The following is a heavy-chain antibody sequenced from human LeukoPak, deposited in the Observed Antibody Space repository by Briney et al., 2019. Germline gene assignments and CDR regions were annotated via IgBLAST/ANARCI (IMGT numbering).Heavy chain of an antibody. J-gene: IGHJ4*02. CDR3: ARAPRGSSWCDY. D-gene: IGHD6-13*01. CDR1: GFTFSSYS. CDR2: ISSSSSYI. V-gene: IGHV3-21*01. Sequence: GGSLRLSCAASGFTFSSYSMNWVRQAPGKGLEWVSSISSSSSYIYYADSVKGRFTISRDNAKNSLYLQMNSLRAEDTAVYYCARAPRGSSWCDYWGQGTLVTVSS.